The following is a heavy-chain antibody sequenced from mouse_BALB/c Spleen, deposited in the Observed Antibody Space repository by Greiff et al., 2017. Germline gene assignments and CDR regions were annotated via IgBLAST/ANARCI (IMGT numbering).Heavy chain of an antibody. D-gene: IGHD1-1*01. J-gene: IGHJ4*01. Sequence: EVQPQQSGPELEKPGASVKISCKASGYPFTGHNLDWVKQSNGKSLEWIGNIDPYYGGTSHTQKFKGKATLTVDKSSSTAYMQLKSLTSEDSAVYYCARGVGSYYAMDYWGQGTSVTVSS. CDR2: IDPYYGGT. V-gene: IGHV1S135*01. CDR3: ARGVGSYYAMDY. CDR1: GYPFTGHN.